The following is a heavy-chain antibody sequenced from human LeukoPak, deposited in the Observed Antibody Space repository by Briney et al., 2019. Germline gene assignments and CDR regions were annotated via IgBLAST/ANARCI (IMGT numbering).Heavy chain of an antibody. CDR1: GYTFTGYY. V-gene: IGHV1-2*02. Sequence: ASVKVSCKASGYTFTGYYMHWVRQAPGQGLEWMGWINPNSGGTNYAQKFQGRVTMTRDTSISTAYMELSRLRSDDTAVYYCAREYYDFWSGYTGGYYFDYWGQGTLVTVSS. CDR2: INPNSGGT. D-gene: IGHD3-3*01. CDR3: AREYYDFWSGYTGGYYFDY. J-gene: IGHJ4*02.